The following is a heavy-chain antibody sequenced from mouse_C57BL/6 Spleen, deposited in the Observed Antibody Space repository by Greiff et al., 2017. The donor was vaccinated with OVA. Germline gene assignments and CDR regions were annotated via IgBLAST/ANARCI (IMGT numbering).Heavy chain of an antibody. Sequence: EVKLMESGGGLVQPKGSLKLSCAASGFSFNTYAMNWVRQAPGKGLEWVARIRSKSNNYATYYADSVKDRFTISRDDSESMLYLQMNNLKTEDTAMYYCVRHGTSYYGSSFAWFAYWGQGTLVTVSA. D-gene: IGHD1-1*01. J-gene: IGHJ3*01. CDR2: IRSKSNNYAT. V-gene: IGHV10-1*01. CDR3: VRHGTSYYGSSFAWFAY. CDR1: GFSFNTYA.